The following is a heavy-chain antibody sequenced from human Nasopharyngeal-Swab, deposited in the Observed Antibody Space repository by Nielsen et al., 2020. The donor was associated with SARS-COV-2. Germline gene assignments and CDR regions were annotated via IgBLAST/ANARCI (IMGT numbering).Heavy chain of an antibody. V-gene: IGHV1-18*01. J-gene: IGHJ6*02. CDR3: ARHSGDRWNSAMDF. D-gene: IGHD1-7*01. Sequence: WVRQAPGQGLEWMGWISQYDTYKNYAQKFQGRLTMTTDTSTNTADMELRSLRSDDTGLYYCARHSGDRWNSAMDFWGQGTTVTVSS. CDR2: ISQYDTYK.